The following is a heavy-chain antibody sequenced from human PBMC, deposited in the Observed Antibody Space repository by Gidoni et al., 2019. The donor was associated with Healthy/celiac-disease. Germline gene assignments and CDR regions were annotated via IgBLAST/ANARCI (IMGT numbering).Heavy chain of an antibody. CDR3: ARDTGGSYLSVGY. CDR2: IYYSGST. CDR1: GGSISSYY. Sequence: QVQLQESGPGLVKPSETLSLTCTVSGGSISSYYWSWIRQPPGKGLEWIGYIYYSGSTNYNPSLKSRVTISVDTSKNQFSLKLSSVTAADTAVYYCARDTGGSYLSVGYWGQGTLVTVSS. V-gene: IGHV4-59*01. D-gene: IGHD1-26*01. J-gene: IGHJ4*02.